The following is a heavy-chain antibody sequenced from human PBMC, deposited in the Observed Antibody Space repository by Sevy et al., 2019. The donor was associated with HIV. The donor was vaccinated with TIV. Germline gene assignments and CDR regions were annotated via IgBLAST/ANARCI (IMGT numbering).Heavy chain of an antibody. D-gene: IGHD1-26*01. CDR1: GYTFTSYG. V-gene: IGHV1-18*01. CDR2: IRPYNGNT. J-gene: IGHJ4*02. CDR3: ARLLGSTEFGYYFDY. Sequence: ASVKVSCKASGYTFTSYGLSWVRQAPGQGLEWMGGIRPYNGNTDYAQKLQGRVTVTTDPSTTTAYMGLGSLRSDDTALYYCARLLGSTEFGYYFDYWGQGTLVTVSS.